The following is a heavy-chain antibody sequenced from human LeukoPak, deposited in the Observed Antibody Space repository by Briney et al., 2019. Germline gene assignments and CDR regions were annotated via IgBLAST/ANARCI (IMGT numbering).Heavy chain of an antibody. J-gene: IGHJ6*03. V-gene: IGHV1-18*01. CDR1: GYTFTSYG. CDR3: ARAYDFWSGPYYYYMDV. Sequence: ASVKVSCKASGYTFTSYGISWVRQAPGQGLEWMGWISAYNGNTNYAQKLQGRVTMTTDTSTSTAYMELRSLRSDDTAVYYCARAYDFWSGPYYYYMDVWGKGTTVTVSS. CDR2: ISAYNGNT. D-gene: IGHD3-3*01.